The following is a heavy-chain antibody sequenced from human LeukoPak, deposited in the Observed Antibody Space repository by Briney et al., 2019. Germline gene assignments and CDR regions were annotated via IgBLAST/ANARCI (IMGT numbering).Heavy chain of an antibody. V-gene: IGHV1-2*02. CDR2: INPNSGGT. CDR1: GYTFTGYY. Sequence: GASVKVSCKASGYTFTGYYMHWVRQAPGQGLEWMGWINPNSGGTNYAQKFQGRVTMTRDTSISTAYMERSRLRSDDTAVYYCAPDSSGYYSYWGQGTLVTVSS. CDR3: APDSSGYYSY. J-gene: IGHJ4*02. D-gene: IGHD3-22*01.